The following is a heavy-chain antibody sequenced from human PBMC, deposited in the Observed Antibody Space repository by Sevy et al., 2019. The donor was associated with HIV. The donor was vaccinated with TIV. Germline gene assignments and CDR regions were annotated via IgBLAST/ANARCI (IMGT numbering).Heavy chain of an antibody. J-gene: IGHJ3*02. V-gene: IGHV4-39*01. CDR2: IYYSGST. CDR3: ARPGITIFGVVMASAFDI. Sequence: SETLSLTCTVSGGSISSSSYYWGWIRQPSGKGLEWIGSIYYSGSTYYNPSLKSRVTISVDTSKNQFSLKLSSVTAADTAVYYCARPGITIFGVVMASAFDIWGQGTMVTVSS. CDR1: GGSISSSSYY. D-gene: IGHD3-3*01.